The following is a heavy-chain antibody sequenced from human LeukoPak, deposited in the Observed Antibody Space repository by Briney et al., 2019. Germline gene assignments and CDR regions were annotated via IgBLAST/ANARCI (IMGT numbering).Heavy chain of an antibody. CDR3: ASGLVVITNPYYVDC. CDR1: GGSFSGYY. D-gene: IGHD3-22*01. J-gene: IGHJ4*02. Sequence: SETLFLTCAVYGGSFSGYYLSRIRQPPAKGLECIGEINHSGSINYKPPLTSRVTISVSTSKKKFSLTLSSVTAADTAVYYCASGLVVITNPYYVDCWGQGTLVTVSS. CDR2: INHSGSI. V-gene: IGHV4-34*01.